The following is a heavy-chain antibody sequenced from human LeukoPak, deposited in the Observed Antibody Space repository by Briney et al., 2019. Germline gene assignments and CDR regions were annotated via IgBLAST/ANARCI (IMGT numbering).Heavy chain of an antibody. CDR3: ARDGVYCSSTSCGSYYYYGMDV. CDR1: GFTFKSYC. CDR2: IKQEGSEK. J-gene: IGHJ6*02. Sequence: RGVSLRLSCAASGFTFKSYCVICLRRSRGKAGEGLANIKQEGSEKHCGDSVEGRFTISRDNAKNSLYLKMNSMRAEDTAVYYCARDGVYCSSTSCGSYYYYGMDVWGQGTTVTVSS. V-gene: IGHV3-7*01. D-gene: IGHD2-2*01.